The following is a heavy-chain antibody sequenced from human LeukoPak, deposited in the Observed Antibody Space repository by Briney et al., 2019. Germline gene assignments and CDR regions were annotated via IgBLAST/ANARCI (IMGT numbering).Heavy chain of an antibody. D-gene: IGHD3-10*01. CDR2: IIPNSGGT. CDR3: AREASMVRGVPSMDY. V-gene: IGHV1-2*02. Sequence: GASVKVSCKASGYTFTGYYMHWVRQAPGQGLEWMGWIIPNSGGTSYAQKFQGRVTKTRDTPITTAFMELSRLRSDDTAVYYCAREASMVRGVPSMDYWGQGTLVAVSS. J-gene: IGHJ4*02. CDR1: GYTFTGYY.